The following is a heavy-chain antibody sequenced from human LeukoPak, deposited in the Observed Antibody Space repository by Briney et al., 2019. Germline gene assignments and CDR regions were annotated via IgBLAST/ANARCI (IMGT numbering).Heavy chain of an antibody. D-gene: IGHD3-10*01. J-gene: IGHJ3*02. V-gene: IGHV4-59*08. Sequence: SETLSLTCTVSGGSISSYYWSWIRQPPGKGLEWIGYIYCSGSTNYNPSLKSRLTISVDTSKNQFSLKLSSVTAADTAVYYCARPQYYYGSGSYRGAFDIWGQGTMVTVSS. CDR3: ARPQYYYGSGSYRGAFDI. CDR1: GGSISSYY. CDR2: IYCSGST.